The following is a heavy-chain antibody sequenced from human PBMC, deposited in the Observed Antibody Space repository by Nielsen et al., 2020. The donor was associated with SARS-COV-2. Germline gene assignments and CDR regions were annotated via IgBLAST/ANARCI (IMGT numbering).Heavy chain of an antibody. J-gene: IGHJ6*02. CDR1: GFSFDDFA. V-gene: IGHV3-21*01. CDR3: ARDRDIVLMVYAPGSLGMDV. Sequence: GESLKISCVASGFSFDDFAMHWIRQAPGKGLEWVSSISSSSSYIYYADSVKGRFTISRDNAKNSLYLQMNSLRAEDTAVYYCARDRDIVLMVYAPGSLGMDVWGQGTTVTSP. CDR2: ISSSSSYI. D-gene: IGHD2-8*01.